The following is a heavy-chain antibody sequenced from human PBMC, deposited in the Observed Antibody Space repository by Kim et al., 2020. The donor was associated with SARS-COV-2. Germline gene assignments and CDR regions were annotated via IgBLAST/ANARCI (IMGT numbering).Heavy chain of an antibody. Sequence: AQKFQGRVTMTEDTSTDTAYMELSSLRSEDAAVYCCARTGAFGEPNWFDPWGQGTLVTVSS. CDR3: ARTGAFGEPNWFDP. V-gene: IGHV1-24*01. J-gene: IGHJ5*02. D-gene: IGHD3-10*01.